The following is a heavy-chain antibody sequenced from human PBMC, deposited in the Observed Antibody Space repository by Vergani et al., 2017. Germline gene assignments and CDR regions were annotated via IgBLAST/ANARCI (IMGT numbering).Heavy chain of an antibody. Sequence: QVQLVQSGAEVKKPGASVKVSCKASGYTFTGYYMHWVRQAPGQGLEWMGWINPNSGGKNYAQKLQGRVTMTRDTSIITAYMEPSRLRSDDTAEYYCARGGIVVVPVASYGDIWGQGTMVTVSS. CDR1: GYTFTGYY. J-gene: IGHJ3*02. D-gene: IGHD2-2*01. CDR2: INPNSGGK. CDR3: ARGGIVVVPVASYGDI. V-gene: IGHV1-2*02.